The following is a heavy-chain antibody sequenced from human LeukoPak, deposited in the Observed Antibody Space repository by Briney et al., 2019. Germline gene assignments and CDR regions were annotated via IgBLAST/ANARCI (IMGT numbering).Heavy chain of an antibody. CDR1: GGSISSYY. J-gene: IGHJ4*02. Sequence: PSETLSLTCTVSGGSISSYYWSWIRQPPGKGLEWIGYIYYSGSTNYNPSLKSRVTISVATSKNQFSLKLSSVTAADTAVYYCARGNILLGTFDYWGQGTLVTVSS. CDR2: IYYSGST. CDR3: ARGNILLGTFDY. D-gene: IGHD3-9*01. V-gene: IGHV4-59*01.